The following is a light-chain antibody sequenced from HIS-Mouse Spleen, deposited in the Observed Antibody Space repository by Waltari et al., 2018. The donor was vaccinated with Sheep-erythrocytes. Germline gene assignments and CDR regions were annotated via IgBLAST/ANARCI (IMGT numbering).Light chain of an antibody. CDR1: SMDVGGYNS. CDR3: CSYAGSYNHV. V-gene: IGLV2-11*01. J-gene: IGLJ1*01. Sequence: QSALPQPRSVSGSPGQSVTSPCTGTSMDVGGYNSVYWYQQTPGKAPKLMIYDVSKRPSGVPDRFSGSKSGNTASLTISGLQAEDEADYYCCSYAGSYNHVFATGTKVTVL. CDR2: DVS.